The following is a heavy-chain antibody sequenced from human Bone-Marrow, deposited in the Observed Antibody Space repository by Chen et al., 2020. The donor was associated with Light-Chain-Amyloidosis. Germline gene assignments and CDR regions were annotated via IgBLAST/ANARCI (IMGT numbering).Heavy chain of an antibody. V-gene: IGHV3-23*01. J-gene: IGHJ3*02. D-gene: IGHD3-9*01. CDR3: AKDISYDDILPGYPADAFDI. Sequence: GGSLRLSCAASGFAFSSYAMSWVRQAPGKGLEWVSTLSGSGGSRYYGDSVKGRLTISRDNSKNALFLQMNSLRAEDTAVYYCAKDISYDDILPGYPADAFDIWGQGTMVTVSS. CDR1: GFAFSSYA. CDR2: LSGSGGSR.